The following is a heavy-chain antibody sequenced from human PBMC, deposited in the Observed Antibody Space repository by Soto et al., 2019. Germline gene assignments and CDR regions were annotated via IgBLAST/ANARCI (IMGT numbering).Heavy chain of an antibody. D-gene: IGHD2-2*01. CDR1: GYTFTSYG. J-gene: IGHJ4*02. Sequence: QVQLVQSGAEVKKPGASVKVSCKASGYTFTSYGISWVRQAPGQGLEWMGWISAYNGNTNYAQKLQGRVTMTTDTSTSTACQNLQNVRSDDTAEHYCPRDQPWSEGPAALIHYWGQRTMVTVSP. CDR3: PRDQPWSEGPAALIHY. V-gene: IGHV1-18*01. CDR2: ISAYNGNT.